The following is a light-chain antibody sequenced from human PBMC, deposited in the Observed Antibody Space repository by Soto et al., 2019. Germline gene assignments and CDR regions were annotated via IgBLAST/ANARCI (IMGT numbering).Light chain of an antibody. Sequence: EIVMTQSPATLSVSPGERATLSCRASQSVSSNLAWYQQKPGQAPSLLIYDISARATGIPTRFSGSGSGTEFTLTISSLQSEDFAVYYCQQYNDWPLTFGLGTKVEIK. CDR1: QSVSSN. V-gene: IGKV3D-15*01. CDR2: DIS. CDR3: QQYNDWPLT. J-gene: IGKJ4*01.